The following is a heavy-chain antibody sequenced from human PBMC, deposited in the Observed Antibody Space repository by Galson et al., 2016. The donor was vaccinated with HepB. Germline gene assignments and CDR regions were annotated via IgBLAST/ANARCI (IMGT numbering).Heavy chain of an antibody. Sequence: SLRLSCAASGFIFSDYYMSWIRQAPGKGLEWLSYIGSSSRYTYSADSVKGRFTISRDNAKNSLFLRMTSLRGEDTAIYYCARHMQVNGDAFDIWGQGTMVTVSS. D-gene: IGHD2-8*01. J-gene: IGHJ3*02. CDR1: GFIFSDYY. CDR2: IGSSSRYT. CDR3: ARHMQVNGDAFDI. V-gene: IGHV3-11*06.